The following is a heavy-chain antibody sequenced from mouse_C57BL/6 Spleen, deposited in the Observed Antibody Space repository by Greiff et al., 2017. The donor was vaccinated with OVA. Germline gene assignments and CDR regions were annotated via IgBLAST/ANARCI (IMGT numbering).Heavy chain of an antibody. V-gene: IGHV5-17*01. D-gene: IGHD1-1*01. CDR1: GFTFSDYG. CDR3: AREADYYGNYFDY. Sequence: EVKLVESGGGLVKPGGSLKLSCAASGFTFSDYGMHWVRQAPEKGLEWVAYISSGSSTIYYADTVKGRFTISRDNAKNTLFLQMTSLRSEDTAMYYCAREADYYGNYFDYWGQGTTLTVSS. J-gene: IGHJ2*01. CDR2: ISSGSSTI.